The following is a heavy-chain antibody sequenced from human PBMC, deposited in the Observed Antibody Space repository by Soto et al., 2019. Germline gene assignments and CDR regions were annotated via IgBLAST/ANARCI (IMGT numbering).Heavy chain of an antibody. J-gene: IGHJ3*02. Sequence: ASVKVSCKASGYTFTGYYMHWVRQAPGQGLEWMGWIDPNSSGTNYAQKFQGWVTMTRDTSISTAYMELSRLRSDDTAVYYCARPLSPHDYGDYYAFDIWGQGTMVTVSS. CDR2: IDPNSSGT. V-gene: IGHV1-2*04. D-gene: IGHD4-17*01. CDR1: GYTFTGYY. CDR3: ARPLSPHDYGDYYAFDI.